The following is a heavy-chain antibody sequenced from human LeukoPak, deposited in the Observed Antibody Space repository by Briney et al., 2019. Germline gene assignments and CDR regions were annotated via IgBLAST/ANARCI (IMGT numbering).Heavy chain of an antibody. Sequence: SETLSLTCTVSGDSTSNSSHYWGWIRQPPGKGLEWIGSIYDSGSTYYNPSLKSRVTISVDTSKNQFSLKLSSVTAADTAVYYCARLFGSVVTNWFDPWGQGSLVTVSS. CDR3: ARLFGSVVTNWFDP. V-gene: IGHV4-39*01. CDR1: GDSTSNSSHY. D-gene: IGHD3-3*01. J-gene: IGHJ5*02. CDR2: IYDSGST.